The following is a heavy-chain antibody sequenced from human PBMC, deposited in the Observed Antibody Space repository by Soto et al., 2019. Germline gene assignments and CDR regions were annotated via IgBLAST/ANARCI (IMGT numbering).Heavy chain of an antibody. CDR3: AREGNTPYYYYYGMDV. Sequence: GGSLRLSCAASGFTFSSYWMSWVRQAPGKGLEWVANIKQDGSEKYYVDSVKGRFTISRDNAKNSLYLQMNSLRAEDTAVYYCAREGNTPYYYYYGMDVWGQGTTVTVSS. D-gene: IGHD5-18*01. J-gene: IGHJ6*02. CDR1: GFTFSSYW. V-gene: IGHV3-7*03. CDR2: IKQDGSEK.